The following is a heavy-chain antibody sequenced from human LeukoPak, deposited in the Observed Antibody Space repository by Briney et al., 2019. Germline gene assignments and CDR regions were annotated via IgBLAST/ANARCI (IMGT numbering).Heavy chain of an antibody. V-gene: IGHV3-48*01. CDR3: ARVSYSSAWYAREYYYYYMDV. Sequence: GGSLRLSCAASGFTVSSNYMSWVRQAPGKGLEWIAYISSSSMTIYYADSVKGRFTVSRDNAKYAMYLEMNSLRAEDTATYYCARVSYSSAWYAREYYYYYMDVWGNGTTVTVSS. D-gene: IGHD6-19*01. J-gene: IGHJ6*03. CDR2: ISSSSMTI. CDR1: GFTVSSNY.